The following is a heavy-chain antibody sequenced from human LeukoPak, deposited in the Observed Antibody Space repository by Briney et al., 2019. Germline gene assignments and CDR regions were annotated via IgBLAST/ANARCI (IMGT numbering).Heavy chain of an antibody. Sequence: GGSLRLSCAATGFSFSRYWMTWVRQAPGKGLEWVANIKEDGSEENYVDSVKGRFTVSRDNAKYVLYLQMNSLRVDDTAVYYCASGSSGSFYWGQGTLVTVSS. CDR2: IKEDGSEE. J-gene: IGHJ4*02. CDR1: GFSFSRYW. D-gene: IGHD3-22*01. CDR3: ASGSSGSFY. V-gene: IGHV3-7*05.